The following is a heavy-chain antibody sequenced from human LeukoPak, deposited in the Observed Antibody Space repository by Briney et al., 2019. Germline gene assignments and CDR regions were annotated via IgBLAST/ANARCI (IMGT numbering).Heavy chain of an antibody. CDR1: GYTFTSYD. V-gene: IGHV1-8*01. J-gene: IGHJ6*02. Sequence: GASVKVSCKASGYTFTSYDINWVRQATGQGLEWMGWMNPNSGNTGYAQKFQGRVTMTRNTSISTAYMELSSLRSEDTAVYYCARALVICSSTSCYTLYYYYGMDVWGQGTTVTVSS. CDR2: MNPNSGNT. D-gene: IGHD2-2*02. CDR3: ARALVICSSTSCYTLYYYYGMDV.